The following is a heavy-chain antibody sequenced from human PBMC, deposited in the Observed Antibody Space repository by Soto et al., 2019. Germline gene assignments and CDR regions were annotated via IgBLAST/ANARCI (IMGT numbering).Heavy chain of an antibody. CDR3: ARDTRGYSRAFDY. J-gene: IGHJ4*02. D-gene: IGHD5-18*01. Sequence: SETLSLTCIVSGGSVSSDNYYWTWIRQPPGKGLEWIGYISSSGSTYYNPSLKSRVTISVDTSRNQFSLKLTSVTAADTAVYYCARDTRGYSRAFDYWGQGTLVTVSS. CDR1: GGSVSSDNYY. V-gene: IGHV4-61*01. CDR2: ISSSGST.